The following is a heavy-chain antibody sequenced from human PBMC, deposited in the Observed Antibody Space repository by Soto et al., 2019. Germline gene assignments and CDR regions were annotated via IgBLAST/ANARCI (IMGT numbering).Heavy chain of an antibody. CDR1: GFTFSSYA. J-gene: IGHJ4*02. CDR2: ISGSGGST. V-gene: IGHV3-23*01. D-gene: IGHD6-19*01. CDR3: AKPGLIMSSSGWWNY. Sequence: EVQLLESGGGLVQPGGSLRLSCAASGFTFSSYAMSWVRQSPGKGLEWVSAISGSGGSTYYADSVKGRFTISRDNSKNTLYLQMNSLRAEDTAVYYCAKPGLIMSSSGWWNYWGQGTLVTVSS.